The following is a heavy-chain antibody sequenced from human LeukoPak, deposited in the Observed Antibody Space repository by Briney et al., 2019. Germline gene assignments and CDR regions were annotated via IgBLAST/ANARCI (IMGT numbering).Heavy chain of an antibody. CDR2: ISGSGYTT. CDR1: GLTFISHA. J-gene: IGHJ4*02. CDR3: AKDPYGTRYFDY. V-gene: IGHV3-23*01. D-gene: IGHD2-2*01. Sequence: PGGSLRLSCAASGLTFISHALSWFRQAPGKELQWFSSISGSGYTTNYDDPVKGRFTTSTANSTNTVYLQMNSLRAEDTAVYYCAKDPYGTRYFDYWGQGTLVTVSS.